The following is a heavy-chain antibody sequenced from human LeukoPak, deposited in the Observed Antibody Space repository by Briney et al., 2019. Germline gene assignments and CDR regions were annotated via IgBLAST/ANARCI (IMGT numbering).Heavy chain of an antibody. V-gene: IGHV4-34*01. CDR2: INHSGST. CDR1: GGSFSGYY. D-gene: IGHD5-18*01. CDR3: ARGRRYSYGAGYYYYYYMDV. J-gene: IGHJ6*03. Sequence: SETLSLTCAVYGGSFSGYYWSWIRQPPGKGLEWIGEINHSGSTNYNPSLKSRVTISVDTSKNQFSLKLSSVTAADTAVYYCARGRRYSYGAGYYYYYYMDVWGKGTTVTVS.